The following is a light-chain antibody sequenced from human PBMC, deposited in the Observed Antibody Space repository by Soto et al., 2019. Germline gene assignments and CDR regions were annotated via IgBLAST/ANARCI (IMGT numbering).Light chain of an antibody. CDR3: LQDYIFPRT. CDR1: QDIRSD. Sequence: AIQMTQSPSSLSASVGDRVTITCRASQDIRSDLAWYQKKSGKAPKLLIYAASSLPSGVPSRFSGSGSGSDFTLTISSLQPEDFAIYYCLQDYIFPRTFGQGTRVEI. J-gene: IGKJ1*01. CDR2: AAS. V-gene: IGKV1-6*01.